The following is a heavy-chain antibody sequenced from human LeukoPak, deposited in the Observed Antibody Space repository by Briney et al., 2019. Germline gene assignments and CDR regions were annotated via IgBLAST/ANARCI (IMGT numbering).Heavy chain of an antibody. CDR3: ARDSRSSSGHYYYGMDV. Sequence: PGGSLRLSCAASGFTFNTYWMHWVRQAPGKGLVWVALIKSDGSITRYADSVTGRFTISRDNSKNSLYLQMNSLRAEDTAVYYCARDSRSSSGHYYYGMDVWGQGTTVTVSS. V-gene: IGHV3-74*01. J-gene: IGHJ6*02. CDR1: GFTFNTYW. CDR2: IKSDGSIT. D-gene: IGHD6-6*01.